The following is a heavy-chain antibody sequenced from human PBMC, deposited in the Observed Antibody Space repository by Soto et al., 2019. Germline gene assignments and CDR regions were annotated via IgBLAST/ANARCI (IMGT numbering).Heavy chain of an antibody. Sequence: EVQLLESGGGLVQPGGSLRLSCAASGFTFSSYAMSWVRQAPGKGLEWVSAISGSGGSTYYTDSVKGRFTISRDNSKNTLYLQMNSLRAEDTAVYYCAKDLASYSSSWAFDYWGQGTLVTVSS. V-gene: IGHV3-23*01. D-gene: IGHD6-13*01. J-gene: IGHJ4*02. CDR1: GFTFSSYA. CDR3: AKDLASYSSSWAFDY. CDR2: ISGSGGST.